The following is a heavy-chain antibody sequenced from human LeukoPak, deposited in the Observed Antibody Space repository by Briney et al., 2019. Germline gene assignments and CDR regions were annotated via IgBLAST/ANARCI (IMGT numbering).Heavy chain of an antibody. CDR1: GFSFGGHW. Sequence: GGSLRLSCVASGFSFGGHWMTWARQAPGKGLEWVATINQNGSLTYYVDSVEGRFTISRDNAMKSLFLQMNSLRGEDVGVYYCARVNWIGVPFDCWGQGTPVTVSS. D-gene: IGHD1-1*01. J-gene: IGHJ5*01. V-gene: IGHV3-7*04. CDR3: ARVNWIGVPFDC. CDR2: INQNGSLT.